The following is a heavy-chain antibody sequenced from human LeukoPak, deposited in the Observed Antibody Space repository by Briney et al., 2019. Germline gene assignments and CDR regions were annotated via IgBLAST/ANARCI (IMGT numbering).Heavy chain of an antibody. CDR1: GFTFSDYY. CDR3: ASNSSGWPPYYYYGMDV. V-gene: IGHV3-11*01. CDR2: ISSSGSTI. J-gene: IGHJ6*02. Sequence: GGSLRLSCAASGFTFSDYYMSWIRQAPGKGLEWVSYISSSGSTIYYADSVKGRLTISRDNAKDSLYLQMNSLRAEDTAVYYCASNSSGWPPYYYYGMDVWGQGTTVTVSS. D-gene: IGHD6-19*01.